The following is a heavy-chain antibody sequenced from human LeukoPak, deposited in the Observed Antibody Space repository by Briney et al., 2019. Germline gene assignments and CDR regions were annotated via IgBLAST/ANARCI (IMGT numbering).Heavy chain of an antibody. V-gene: IGHV3-23*01. CDR2: ISGSGGST. CDR3: AKSPPRDY. J-gene: IGHJ4*02. CDR1: GFPLSSYS. Sequence: PGGSLRLSCGASGFPLSSYSIRWVRPAPGEGLEWVSAISGSGGSTYYADSVKGRFTISRDNSKNTLYLQMNSLRAEDTAVYYCAKSPPRDYWGQGTLVTVSS.